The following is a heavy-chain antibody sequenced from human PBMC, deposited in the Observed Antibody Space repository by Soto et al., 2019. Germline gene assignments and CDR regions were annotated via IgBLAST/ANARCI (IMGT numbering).Heavy chain of an antibody. J-gene: IGHJ4*02. Sequence: GSLRLSCAASGFIFSSYSFNWVRQAPGKGLEWLSYIGSSSTTIYYADSVKGRFIISRDNAKNSLYLQMNSLRPEDTAVYYCAREQQLAFDNWGQGTRVTVSS. CDR2: IGSSSTTI. D-gene: IGHD6-13*01. CDR1: GFIFSSYS. CDR3: AREQQLAFDN. V-gene: IGHV3-48*01.